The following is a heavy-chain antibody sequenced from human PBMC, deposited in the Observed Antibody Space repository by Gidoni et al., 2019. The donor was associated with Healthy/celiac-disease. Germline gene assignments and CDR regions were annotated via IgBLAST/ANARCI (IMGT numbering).Heavy chain of an antibody. Sequence: EVQLVESGGGLVQPGRSLRLSCAASGFTFDDYAMHWVRQAPGKGLEWVSCISWNSGSIGYADSVKGRFTISRDNAKNSLYLQMNSLRAEDTALYYCASFGFDAFDIWGQGTMVTVSS. CDR2: ISWNSGSI. J-gene: IGHJ3*02. V-gene: IGHV3-9*01. CDR3: ASFGFDAFDI. D-gene: IGHD3-10*01. CDR1: GFTFDDYA.